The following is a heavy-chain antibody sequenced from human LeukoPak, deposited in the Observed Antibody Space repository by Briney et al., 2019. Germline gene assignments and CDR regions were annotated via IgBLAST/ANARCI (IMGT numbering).Heavy chain of an antibody. V-gene: IGHV3-23*01. Sequence: GGSLRLSCAASGFTFSSYAMSWVRQAPGKGLEWVSAISGSGGSTYYADSVKGRFTISRDNSKNTLYLQMNSLRAEDTAVYYCARWPGVVLMVYATSGLDYWGQGTLVTVSS. J-gene: IGHJ4*02. CDR3: ARWPGVVLMVYATSGLDY. CDR1: GFTFSSYA. D-gene: IGHD2-8*01. CDR2: ISGSGGST.